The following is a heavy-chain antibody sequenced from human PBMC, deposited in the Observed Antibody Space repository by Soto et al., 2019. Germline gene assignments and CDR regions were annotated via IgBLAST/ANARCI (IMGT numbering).Heavy chain of an antibody. V-gene: IGHV3-23*01. J-gene: IGHJ4*02. D-gene: IGHD4-17*01. CDR2: ISGSGGST. Sequence: AISGSGGSTYYADSVKGRFTISRDNSKNTLYPQMNSLRAEDTAVYYCAKDGQTAYGDYPFDYWGQGTLVTVSS. CDR3: AKDGQTAYGDYPFDY.